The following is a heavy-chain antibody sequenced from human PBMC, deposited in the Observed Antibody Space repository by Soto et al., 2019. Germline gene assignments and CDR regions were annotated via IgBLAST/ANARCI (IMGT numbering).Heavy chain of an antibody. Sequence: SETLSLTCAVYGGSFSGYYWSWIRQPPGKGLEWIGEINHSGSTNYNPSLKSRVTISVDTSKNQFSLKLSSVTAADTAVYYCARGFYDSSGYYYPSFDYWGQGTLVTVSS. CDR3: ARGFYDSSGYYYPSFDY. V-gene: IGHV4-34*01. D-gene: IGHD3-22*01. J-gene: IGHJ4*02. CDR1: GGSFSGYY. CDR2: INHSGST.